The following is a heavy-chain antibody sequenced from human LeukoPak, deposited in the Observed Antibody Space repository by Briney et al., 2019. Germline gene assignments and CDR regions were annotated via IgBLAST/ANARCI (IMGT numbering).Heavy chain of an antibody. V-gene: IGHV4-59*01. J-gene: IGHJ4*02. D-gene: IGHD1-26*01. Sequence: SETLSLTCTVSGGSISSYYWSWIRQPPGKGLEWIGYIYYSGSTSYNPSLKSRVTISVDTSKNQFSLKLSSVTAADTAVYYCARGYSGSYGRFDYWGQGTLVTVSS. CDR3: ARGYSGSYGRFDY. CDR2: IYYSGST. CDR1: GGSISSYY.